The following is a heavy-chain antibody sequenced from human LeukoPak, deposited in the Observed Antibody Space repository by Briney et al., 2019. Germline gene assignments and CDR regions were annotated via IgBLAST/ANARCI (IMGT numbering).Heavy chain of an antibody. CDR2: INPNSGAT. CDR1: GYYFNGHY. D-gene: IGHD3-22*01. Sequence: ASVNVSCKASGYYFNGHYVHWVRQAPGQGLEWMGWINPNSGATDYAQRFQGRVTMTRDTSISTVYMELSKLRSDDTAVYYCARWGKYYYDSSGYYYWGQGTLVSVSS. CDR3: ARWGKYYYDSSGYYY. J-gene: IGHJ4*02. V-gene: IGHV1-2*02.